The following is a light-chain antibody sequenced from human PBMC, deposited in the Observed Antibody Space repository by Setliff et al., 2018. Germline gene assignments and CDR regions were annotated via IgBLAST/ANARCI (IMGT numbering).Light chain of an antibody. CDR1: SSDVESYNI. Sequence: QSALAQPASVSGSPGQSITISCTGSSSDVESYNIVSWYQQHPGKAPKILFYQVNQRPSGVSDRFSASKSGNTASLTISGLQAEDEADYYCLSYAGSGTYVFGSGTKVTVL. J-gene: IGLJ1*01. CDR3: LSYAGSGTYV. V-gene: IGLV2-23*02. CDR2: QVN.